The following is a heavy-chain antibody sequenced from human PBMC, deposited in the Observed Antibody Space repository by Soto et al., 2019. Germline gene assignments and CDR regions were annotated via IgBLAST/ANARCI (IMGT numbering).Heavy chain of an antibody. CDR3: ARGWEGSSEVFDY. Sequence: QVQLVQSGAEVKKPGSSVKVSCKASGGTFSSYTISWVRQAPGQGLEWMGRIIPILGIANYAQKFQGRVTITEDKSPRTAYMELSSLRSEDTAVYYCARGWEGSSEVFDYWGQGTLVTVSS. J-gene: IGHJ4*02. CDR2: IIPILGIA. D-gene: IGHD6-6*01. CDR1: GGTFSSYT. V-gene: IGHV1-69*02.